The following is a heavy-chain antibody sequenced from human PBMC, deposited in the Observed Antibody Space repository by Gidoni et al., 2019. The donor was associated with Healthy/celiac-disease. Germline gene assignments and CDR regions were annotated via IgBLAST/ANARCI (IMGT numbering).Heavy chain of an antibody. CDR3: ARHSSGWYYWYFDL. CDR2: IYSGGST. J-gene: IGHJ2*01. V-gene: IGHV3-53*01. CDR1: GFTVSSNY. Sequence: EVQLVESGGGLIQPGGSLRLSCAASGFTVSSNYMSWVRQAPGKGLEWVSVIYSGGSTYYADSVKGRFTISRDNSKNTLYLQMNSLRAEDTAVYYCARHSSGWYYWYFDLWGRGTLVTVSS. D-gene: IGHD6-19*01.